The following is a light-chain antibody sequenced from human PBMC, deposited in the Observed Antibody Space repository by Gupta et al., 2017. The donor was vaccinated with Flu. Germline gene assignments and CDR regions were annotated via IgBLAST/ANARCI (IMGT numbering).Light chain of an antibody. CDR3: QQLNNSHSMFT. J-gene: IGKJ3*01. CDR1: QSISTY. Sequence: EIVLTQSPATLSLSPGERATLSCRARQSISTYLAWYQQKPGQAPRILIYDASIRAQGIIARFSGSGVGTDFNLTISSREPEDFEVYYCQQLNNSHSMFTFGHGTNVDIK. V-gene: IGKV3-11*01. CDR2: DAS.